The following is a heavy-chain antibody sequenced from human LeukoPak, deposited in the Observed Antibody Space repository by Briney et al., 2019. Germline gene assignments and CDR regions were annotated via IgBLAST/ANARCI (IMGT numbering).Heavy chain of an antibody. Sequence: PGGSLRLSCGASGFTFNNYAMSWVRQAPGKGLEWVSTISGSGGSTYYADSVKGRFTISRDKSKNTLYLQMNSLRVEDTAVYYCAKDGYSGYDVFDCWGQGTLVTVSS. D-gene: IGHD5-12*01. CDR1: GFTFNNYA. J-gene: IGHJ4*02. CDR2: ISGSGGST. V-gene: IGHV3-23*01. CDR3: AKDGYSGYDVFDC.